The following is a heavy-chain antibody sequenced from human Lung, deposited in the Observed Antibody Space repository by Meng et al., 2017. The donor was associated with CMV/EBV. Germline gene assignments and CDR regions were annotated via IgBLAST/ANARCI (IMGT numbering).Heavy chain of an antibody. CDR1: GYTFSDYY. J-gene: IGHJ4*02. CDR3: AREDYHDSTSYQDFDY. V-gene: IGHV1-2*02. Sequence: SVNVSXKVSGYTFSDYYMHWVRQAPGQGLEWMGWINPNSAGTNYAQKFQGRVTMTRDTSISTAYMELGRLRSDGTAVYYCAREDYHDSTSYQDFDYWGQGTLVTVSS. D-gene: IGHD3-22*01. CDR2: INPNSAGT.